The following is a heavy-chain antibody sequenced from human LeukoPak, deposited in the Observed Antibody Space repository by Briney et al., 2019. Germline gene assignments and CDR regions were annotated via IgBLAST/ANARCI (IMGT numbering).Heavy chain of an antibody. J-gene: IGHJ4*02. CDR1: GFTFSNHN. CDR3: ARDKVSVIPALDY. D-gene: IGHD2/OR15-2a*01. CDR2: INSRSNYI. V-gene: IGHV3-21*01. Sequence: GGSLRLSCEASGFTFSNHNMNWVRQAPGKGLEWVSPINSRSNYIHYADSVKGRFTISRDNAKESLYLQMNSLRAEDTALYFCARDKVSVIPALDYWGQGTLVIVSS.